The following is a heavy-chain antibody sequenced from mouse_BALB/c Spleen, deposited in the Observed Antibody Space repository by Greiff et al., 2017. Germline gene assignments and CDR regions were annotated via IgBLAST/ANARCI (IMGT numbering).Heavy chain of an antibody. Sequence: VQLKESGGGLVKPGGSLKLSCAASGFTFSSYAMSWVRQTPEKRLEWVASISSGGSTYYPDSVKGRFTISRDNARNILYLQMSSLRSEDTAMYYCARQPFAYWGQGTLVTVSA. V-gene: IGHV5-6-5*01. D-gene: IGHD6-1*01. CDR3: ARQPFAY. CDR2: ISSGGST. J-gene: IGHJ3*01. CDR1: GFTFSSYA.